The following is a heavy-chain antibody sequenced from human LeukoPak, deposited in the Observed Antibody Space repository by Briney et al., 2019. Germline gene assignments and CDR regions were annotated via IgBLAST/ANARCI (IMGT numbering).Heavy chain of an antibody. CDR1: GYTFTDYY. D-gene: IGHD5-18*01. CDR3: ARVDRGYSYGTIDY. J-gene: IGHJ4*02. V-gene: IGHV1-2*02. Sequence: ASVKVSCKASGYTFTDYYVHWVRQAPGQGLEWMGWINPNSGDTNFAQKFQGRVTMTRDTSISAAYMELSRLRSDDTAVYYCARVDRGYSYGTIDYWGQGTLVTVSS. CDR2: INPNSGDT.